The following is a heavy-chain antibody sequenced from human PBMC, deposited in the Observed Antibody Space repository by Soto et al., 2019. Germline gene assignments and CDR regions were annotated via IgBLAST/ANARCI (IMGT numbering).Heavy chain of an antibody. CDR2: IIPIFGTA. V-gene: IGHV1-69*13. J-gene: IGHJ4*02. Sequence: ASVKVSCKASGGTFSSYAISLVRQAPGQGLEWMGGIIPIFGTANYAHNFKGRVTITADQSTSTAYMELNSLRSDDTAVYYCAREVGYGDFSAALLDWGQGTLVTVSS. CDR1: GGTFSSYA. CDR3: AREVGYGDFSAALLD. D-gene: IGHD4-17*01.